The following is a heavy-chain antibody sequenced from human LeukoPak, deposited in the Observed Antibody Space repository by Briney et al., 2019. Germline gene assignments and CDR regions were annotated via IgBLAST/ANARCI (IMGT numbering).Heavy chain of an antibody. CDR1: GYTFTGYY. CDR2: INPNSGGT. V-gene: IGHV1-2*02. Sequence: APVKVSCKASGYTFTGYYMHWVRQAPGQGLEWMGWINPNSGGTNYAQKFQGRVTMTRDTSISTAYMELSRLRSDDTAVYYCAREGVGATILDYWGQGTLVTVSS. CDR3: AREGVGATILDY. J-gene: IGHJ4*02. D-gene: IGHD1-26*01.